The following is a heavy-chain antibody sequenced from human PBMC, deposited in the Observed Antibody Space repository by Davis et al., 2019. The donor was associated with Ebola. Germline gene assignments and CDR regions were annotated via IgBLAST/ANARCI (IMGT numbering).Heavy chain of an antibody. D-gene: IGHD5-24*01. J-gene: IGHJ6*04. CDR1: GYTFTNYG. V-gene: IGHV1-69*13. CDR3: ARDRRDGYNYNYYYYGMDV. Sequence: SVKVSCKASGYTFTNYGINWVRQAPGQGLEWMGGIIPIFGTANYAQKFQSRVTITADESTSTAYMELSSLRSEDTAVYYCARDRRDGYNYNYYYYGMDVWGKGTTVTVSS. CDR2: IIPIFGTA.